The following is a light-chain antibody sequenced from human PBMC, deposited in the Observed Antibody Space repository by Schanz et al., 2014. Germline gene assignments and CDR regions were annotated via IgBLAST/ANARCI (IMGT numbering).Light chain of an antibody. CDR1: QSINSW. V-gene: IGKV1-5*01. CDR3: QQSYYTLWT. Sequence: DIQMTQSPSTLSASVGDRVTITCRATQSINSWLAWYQQKPGKAPKLLIYDASSLESGVPSRFSGSGSGTEFTLTISSLQPEDFATYYCQQSYYTLWTFGQGTKVEVK. CDR2: DAS. J-gene: IGKJ1*01.